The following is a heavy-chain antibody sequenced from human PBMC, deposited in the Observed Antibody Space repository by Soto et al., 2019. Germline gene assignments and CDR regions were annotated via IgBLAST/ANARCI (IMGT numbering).Heavy chain of an antibody. D-gene: IGHD6-19*01. CDR2: ISSNGGST. V-gene: IGHV3-64D*06. J-gene: IGHJ4*02. CDR1: GFTFSSYA. Sequence: GGSLRLSCSASGFTFSSYAMHWVRQAPGKGLEYVSAISSNGGSTYYADSVKGRFTISRDNSKNTLYLQMSSLRAEDTAVYYCVKLVDIAVADHFDYWGQGTLVTVSS. CDR3: VKLVDIAVADHFDY.